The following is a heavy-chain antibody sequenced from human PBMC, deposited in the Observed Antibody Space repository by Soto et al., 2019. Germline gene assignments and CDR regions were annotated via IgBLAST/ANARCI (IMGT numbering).Heavy chain of an antibody. Sequence: QVHLVQSGTEVKKPGSSVKVSCKASGGTFSSSGLSWVRQAPGHGLGWMGMIVPSLDTTNYAQKFQARVTITADEVTSTAYMELRSLRSEDTAVYYCARWRQPRDTADPYAVDVWGQGTRVIVSS. V-gene: IGHV1-69*11. CDR1: GGTFSSSG. J-gene: IGHJ6*02. CDR3: ARWRQPRDTADPYAVDV. D-gene: IGHD5-18*01. CDR2: IVPSLDTT.